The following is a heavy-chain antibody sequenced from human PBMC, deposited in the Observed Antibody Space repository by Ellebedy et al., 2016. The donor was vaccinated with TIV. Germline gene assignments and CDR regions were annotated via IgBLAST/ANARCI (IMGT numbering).Heavy chain of an antibody. CDR3: ARGGGYYYGSGSYGWFDP. Sequence: SVKVSXKASGCTFSSYAISWVRQAPGQGLEWMGGIIPIFGTANYAQKFQGRVTITADKSTSTAYMELSSLRSEDTAVYYCARGGGYYYGSGSYGWFDPWGQGTLVTVSS. J-gene: IGHJ5*02. CDR2: IIPIFGTA. D-gene: IGHD3-10*01. CDR1: GCTFSSYA. V-gene: IGHV1-69*06.